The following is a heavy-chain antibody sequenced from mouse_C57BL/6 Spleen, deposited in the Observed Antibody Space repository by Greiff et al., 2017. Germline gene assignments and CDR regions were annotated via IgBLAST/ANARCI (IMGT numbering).Heavy chain of an antibody. CDR3: SSSFHYSSSHFDY. J-gene: IGHJ2*01. D-gene: IGHD1-1*01. CDR2: IDPSDSDT. V-gene: IGHV1-69*01. Sequence: QVQLQQPGAELVMPGASVKLSCKASGYTFTSYWMHWVKQRPGQGLEWIGEIDPSDSDTNYNQKFKGKSTLTVDKSSSTAYMQLSSLTSEDSAVYYGSSSFHYSSSHFDYWGQGTTLTVSS. CDR1: GYTFTSYW.